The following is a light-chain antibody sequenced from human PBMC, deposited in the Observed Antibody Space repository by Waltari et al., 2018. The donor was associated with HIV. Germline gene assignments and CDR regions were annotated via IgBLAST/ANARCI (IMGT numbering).Light chain of an antibody. V-gene: IGKV1-6*01. J-gene: IGKJ1*01. CDR1: QRFKSD. CDR2: AVS. Sequence: AIQTTQSPSSLSASVGDKVTITCRASQRFKSDLGWYQQRPGKAPNLLIYAVSSLQTGVPSRVSGSGSGTTFTLTISSLQPEDFATYYCLQDYNYPPTFGQGTKV. CDR3: LQDYNYPPT.